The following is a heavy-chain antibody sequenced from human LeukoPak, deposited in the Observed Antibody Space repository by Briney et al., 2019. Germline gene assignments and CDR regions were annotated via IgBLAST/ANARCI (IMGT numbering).Heavy chain of an antibody. CDR1: GFTFSNNA. CDR2: ISSSGGST. Sequence: PGGSLRLSCAASGFTFSNNAMSWVRQAPGKGLEWVSTISSSGGSTYYADSVKGRSTISRDNSKNTLYLQMNSLRAEDTAVYYCARDRSYDSSGYQGGYFDYWGQGTLITVSS. J-gene: IGHJ4*02. CDR3: ARDRSYDSSGYQGGYFDY. D-gene: IGHD3-22*01. V-gene: IGHV3-23*01.